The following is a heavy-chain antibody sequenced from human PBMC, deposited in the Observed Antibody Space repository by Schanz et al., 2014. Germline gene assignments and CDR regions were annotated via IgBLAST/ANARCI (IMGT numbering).Heavy chain of an antibody. D-gene: IGHD6-19*01. Sequence: QVQLVQSGAEMKKPGASVKVSCKASGYTFTGYYMHWVRQAPGQGLEWMGWMNPNSGNTGYAQNFQGRVTMTTDTSTSTAYMELRSLRSDDTAVYYCARGGYSSGWYDRDIAHFDYWGQGTLVTVSS. CDR2: MNPNSGNT. V-gene: IGHV1-8*01. J-gene: IGHJ4*02. CDR1: GYTFTGYY. CDR3: ARGGYSSGWYDRDIAHFDY.